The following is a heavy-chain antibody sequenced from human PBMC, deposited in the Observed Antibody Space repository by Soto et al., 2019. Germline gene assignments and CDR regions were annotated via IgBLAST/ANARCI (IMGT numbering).Heavy chain of an antibody. Sequence: GGSLRLSCTASGFTFAEYAMNWFRQAPGKGLEWVGFIRSKAYGGTTEYAASVKGRFTISRDDSKTIAYLQMNSLKTEDTAVYYCSRGSIVEIPAATWFDPWGQGTLVTVSS. CDR1: GFTFAEYA. J-gene: IGHJ5*02. V-gene: IGHV3-49*03. CDR2: IRSKAYGGTT. CDR3: SRGSIVEIPAATWFDP. D-gene: IGHD2-2*01.